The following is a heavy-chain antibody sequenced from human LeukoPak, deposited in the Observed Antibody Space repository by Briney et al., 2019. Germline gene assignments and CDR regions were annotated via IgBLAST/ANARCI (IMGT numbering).Heavy chain of an antibody. J-gene: IGHJ4*02. CDR3: ACTHSSPPV. V-gene: IGHV3-30*02. Sequence: SGGSLRLSCASSGFPFSGYGMNWVRQAPGKGLEWVAFIRFGGTTKYYADSVKGRFTVSRDDTKNTVFLQMNSLRYEDTAVYYCACTHSSPPVWGQGTLVTVSS. CDR1: GFPFSGYG. D-gene: IGHD3-22*01. CDR2: IRFGGTTK.